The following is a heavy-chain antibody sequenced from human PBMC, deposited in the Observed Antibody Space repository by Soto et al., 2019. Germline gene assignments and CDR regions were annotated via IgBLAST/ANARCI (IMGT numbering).Heavy chain of an antibody. CDR3: ARTGSDWTRPFDY. CDR1: SGSISSSNW. D-gene: IGHD6-19*01. Sequence: SETLSLTCAVSSGSISSSNWWSWVRQPPGKGLEWIGEIYHSGSTNYNPSLKSRVTISVDKSKNQFSLKLSSVTAADTAVYYCARTGSDWTRPFDYWGQGTLLTVSS. V-gene: IGHV4-4*02. J-gene: IGHJ4*02. CDR2: IYHSGST.